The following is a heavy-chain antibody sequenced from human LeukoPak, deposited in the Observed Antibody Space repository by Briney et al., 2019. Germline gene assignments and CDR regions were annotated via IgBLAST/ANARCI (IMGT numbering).Heavy chain of an antibody. J-gene: IGHJ4*02. V-gene: IGHV7-4-1*02. CDR1: GYTFTNYG. CDR3: ARPGVTGGPASDY. D-gene: IGHD3-10*01. CDR2: INTNTGNP. Sequence: GASVKVSCKASGYTFTNYGMNWVRQAPGQGLEWMGWINTNTGNPTYAQGFTGRFVFSLDTSVSTAYLQISSLKAEDTAAYFCARPGVTGGPASDYWGQGTVVTVSS.